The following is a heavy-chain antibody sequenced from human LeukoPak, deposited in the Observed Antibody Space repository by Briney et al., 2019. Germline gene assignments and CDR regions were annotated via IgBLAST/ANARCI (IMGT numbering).Heavy chain of an antibody. V-gene: IGHV1-18*04. CDR2: ISAYNGNT. CDR1: GYTFTDFY. J-gene: IGHJ6*02. Sequence: ASVKVSCKASGYTFTDFYMHWVRQAPGQGLEWMGWISAYNGNTNYAQKLQGRVTMTTDTSTSTAYMELRSLRSDDTAVYYCARDVLGVDGMDVWGQGTTVTVSS. D-gene: IGHD2/OR15-2a*01. CDR3: ARDVLGVDGMDV.